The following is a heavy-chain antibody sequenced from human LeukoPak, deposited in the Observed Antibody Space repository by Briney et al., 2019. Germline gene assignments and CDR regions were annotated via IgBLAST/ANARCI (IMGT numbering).Heavy chain of an antibody. CDR2: INSDGNTT. CDR1: GFTFSSYW. D-gene: IGHD5-18*01. CDR3: ARDRGYSYRYMDV. Sequence: GRSLRLSCAASGFTFSSYWMHWVRQAPGNGLVWVSRINSDGNTTSYADSVKGRFTISRDNAKNTLYLQMNSLRVEDTAVYYCARDRGYSYRYMDVWGKGTTVTVSS. J-gene: IGHJ6*03. V-gene: IGHV3-74*01.